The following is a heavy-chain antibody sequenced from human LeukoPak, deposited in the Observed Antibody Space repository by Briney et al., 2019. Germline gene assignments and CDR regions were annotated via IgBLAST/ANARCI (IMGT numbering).Heavy chain of an antibody. D-gene: IGHD6-13*01. CDR2: INGRSSTI. J-gene: IGHJ3*02. Sequence: GGSLRLSCAASGFTFSTYAMRWVRQAPGKGLEGVSAINGRSSTIYYVDSVKGRFTVSRDNSKNTLYLQMNSLRAEDTAVYYCAARSAIAAAGSYAFDKWGQGTMVSVFS. CDR1: GFTFSTYA. V-gene: IGHV3-23*01. CDR3: AARSAIAAAGSYAFDK.